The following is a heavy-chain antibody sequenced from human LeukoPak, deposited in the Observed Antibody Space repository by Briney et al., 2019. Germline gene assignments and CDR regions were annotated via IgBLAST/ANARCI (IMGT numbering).Heavy chain of an antibody. J-gene: IGHJ4*02. V-gene: IGHV3-11*01. Sequence: GGSLRLSCAASGFSFIRFYMSWVRQTPGEALEWISYIPNSGSSVQYADSVSGRFTASSDDAMNSLHLQMDSLRVEDTAVYYCTRAEGLGPGAHFDQWGQGALVIVSS. CDR2: IPNSGSSV. CDR1: GFSFIRFY. CDR3: TRAEGLGPGAHFDQ.